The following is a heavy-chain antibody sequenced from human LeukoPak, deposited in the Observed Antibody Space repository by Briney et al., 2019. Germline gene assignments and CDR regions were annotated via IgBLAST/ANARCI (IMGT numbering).Heavy chain of an antibody. CDR3: ARGGYVWGSYYN. CDR1: GYTFTSYD. CDR2: MNPNSGNT. J-gene: IGHJ4*02. Sequence: ASVKVSCKASGYTFTSYDINWVRQATGQGLEWMGWMNPNSGNTGYAQKFQGRVTITRNTSISTAYMELSSLRSEDTAVYYCARGGYVWGSYYNWGQGTLVTVSS. V-gene: IGHV1-8*03. D-gene: IGHD3-16*01.